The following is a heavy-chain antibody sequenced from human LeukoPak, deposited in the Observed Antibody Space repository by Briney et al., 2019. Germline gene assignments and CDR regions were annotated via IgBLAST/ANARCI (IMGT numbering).Heavy chain of an antibody. Sequence: SVKVSCKASGYTFTNYDIHWVRQATGQGLEWMGWMNPYSGNTGYAQNFQGRITITRNTSINTAYMELSSLTSEDTAVYYCARTQHLVLRSPLDPWGQGTLVTVSS. D-gene: IGHD6-13*01. CDR1: GYTFTNYD. CDR2: MNPYSGNT. J-gene: IGHJ5*02. V-gene: IGHV1-8*03. CDR3: ARTQHLVLRSPLDP.